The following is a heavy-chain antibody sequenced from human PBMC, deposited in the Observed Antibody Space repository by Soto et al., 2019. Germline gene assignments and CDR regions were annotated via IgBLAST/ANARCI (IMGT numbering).Heavy chain of an antibody. D-gene: IGHD3-22*01. CDR1: GASMSSYY. CDR2: IYYTGTT. CDR3: ARLGDYYQAFDY. V-gene: IGHV4-59*08. Sequence: SETPSLTCTLSGASMSSYYSSWFRQPPGKGLEWIGYIYYTGTTNYSPSLKSRATISVDTSRNQFSLNLSSVTAADTAVYYCARLGDYYQAFDYWGQGTLVTVSS. J-gene: IGHJ4*02.